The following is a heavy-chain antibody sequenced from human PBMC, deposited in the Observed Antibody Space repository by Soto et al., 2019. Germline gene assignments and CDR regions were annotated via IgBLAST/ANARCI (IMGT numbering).Heavy chain of an antibody. D-gene: IGHD3-9*01. CDR3: ARGGTDILTGSDLDAFDI. CDR2: TYYRSKWYN. CDR1: GDSVSSNSAA. Sequence: SQTLSLTGAISGDSVSSNSAAWNWIRQSPSRGLEWLGRTYYRSKWYNDYAVSVKSRITINPDTSKNQFSLQLNSVTPEDTAVYYCARGGTDILTGSDLDAFDIWGQGTMVTVS. V-gene: IGHV6-1*01. J-gene: IGHJ3*02.